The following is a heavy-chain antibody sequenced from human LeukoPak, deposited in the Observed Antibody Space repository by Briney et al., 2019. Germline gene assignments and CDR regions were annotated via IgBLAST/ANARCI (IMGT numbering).Heavy chain of an antibody. Sequence: PGGSLRLSCAASGFTFDDYGMSWVRQAPGKGLEWVSNLNWNGGRTGYADSVKGRFTISRDNAKNSLYLQMNSLRAEDTALYYCAKGDYYGSGSPFLPDFDYWGQGTLVTVSS. D-gene: IGHD3-10*01. J-gene: IGHJ4*02. V-gene: IGHV3-20*04. CDR3: AKGDYYGSGSPFLPDFDY. CDR1: GFTFDDYG. CDR2: LNWNGGRT.